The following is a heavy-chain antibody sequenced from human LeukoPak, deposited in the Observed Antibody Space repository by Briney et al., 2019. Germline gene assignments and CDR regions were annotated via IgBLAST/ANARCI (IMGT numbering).Heavy chain of an antibody. V-gene: IGHV1-46*01. D-gene: IGHD5-24*01. J-gene: IGHJ4*02. CDR1: GYTFTSYY. Sequence: ASVKVSCKASGYTFTSYYMHWVRQALGQGLEWMGIINPSGGSTSYAQKFQGRVTMTRDMSTSTVYMELSSLRSEDTAVYYCARAGYNLTGGFDYWGQGTLVTVSS. CDR2: INPSGGST. CDR3: ARAGYNLTGGFDY.